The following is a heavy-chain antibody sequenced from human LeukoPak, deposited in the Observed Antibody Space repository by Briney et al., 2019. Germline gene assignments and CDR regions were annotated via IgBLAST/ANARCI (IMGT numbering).Heavy chain of an antibody. Sequence: SETLSLTCTVSGGSISSYYWTWIRQPAGKGLEFIGRIYTGGSTNYNPSLESRVTMSVDTSKNQFSLKLNSVTAADTAVYYCARQEGGIVGPYWGQGTLVTVSS. CDR1: GGSISSYY. CDR2: IYTGGST. V-gene: IGHV4-4*07. CDR3: ARQEGGIVGPY. D-gene: IGHD1-26*01. J-gene: IGHJ4*02.